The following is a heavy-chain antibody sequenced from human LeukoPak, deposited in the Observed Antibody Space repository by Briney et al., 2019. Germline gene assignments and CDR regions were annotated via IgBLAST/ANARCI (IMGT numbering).Heavy chain of an antibody. J-gene: IGHJ5*02. D-gene: IGHD2-15*01. CDR1: GGSFSGYY. Sequence: TSETLSLTCAVYGGSFSGYYWSWIRQPPGKGLEWIGEINHSGSTNYNPSLKSRVTISVDTSKNQFSLKLSSVTAADTAVYYCARVRCSGGSCYPWGQGTLVTVSS. CDR3: ARVRCSGGSCYP. CDR2: INHSGST. V-gene: IGHV4-34*01.